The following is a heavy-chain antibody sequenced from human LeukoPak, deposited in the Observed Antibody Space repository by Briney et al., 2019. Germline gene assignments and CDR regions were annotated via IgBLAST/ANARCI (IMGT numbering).Heavy chain of an antibody. CDR3: ARSPSDTYYYDSSGYYFDY. J-gene: IGHJ4*02. V-gene: IGHV4-59*08. CDR1: GGSISSYY. CDR2: IYYSGST. D-gene: IGHD3-22*01. Sequence: SETLSLTCTVSGGSISSYYWSWIRQPPGKGLEWIGYIYYSGSTNYNPSLKSRVTISVDTSKNQFSLQLSSVTAADTAVYYCARSPSDTYYYDSSGYYFDYWGQGTLVTVSS.